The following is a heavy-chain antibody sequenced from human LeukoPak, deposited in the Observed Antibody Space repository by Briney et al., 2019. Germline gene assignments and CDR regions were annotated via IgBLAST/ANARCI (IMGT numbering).Heavy chain of an antibody. CDR2: IHTNGRT. CDR3: RRAPTSYGHYLDS. D-gene: IGHD3-10*01. CDR1: GDSSSSYY. Sequence: SENLSRNGSGSGDSSSSYYWSWIRQAPGNGLEWIGYIHTNGRTNYSPSLKSRVTMSVDSSKNQLSLMLSSVTAADTAVYCTRRAPTSYGHYLDSWGQGTLVTVSS. J-gene: IGHJ4*02. V-gene: IGHV4-4*09.